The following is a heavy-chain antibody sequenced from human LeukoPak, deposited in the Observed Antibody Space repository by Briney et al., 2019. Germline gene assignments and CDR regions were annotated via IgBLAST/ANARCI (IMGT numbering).Heavy chain of an antibody. D-gene: IGHD3-16*01. J-gene: IGHJ4*02. CDR1: GYSISSRHF. V-gene: IGHV4-38-2*02. Sequence: SETLSLTCTVSGYSISSRHFWSWIRQPPGKGLEWIGSIYGSGTTYYDPPLRSRVSISADTSKNHFSLELSSVTAAGTAVYYCASVGGGSPYWGQGTLVTVSS. CDR3: ASVGGGSPY. CDR2: IYGSGTT.